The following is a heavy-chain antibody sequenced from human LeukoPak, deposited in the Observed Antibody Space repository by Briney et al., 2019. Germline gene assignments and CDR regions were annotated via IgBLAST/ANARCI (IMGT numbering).Heavy chain of an antibody. J-gene: IGHJ1*01. CDR3: ARGRRRQLWLGVEYFQH. Sequence: PSETLSLTCAVYGGSFRGYYWSWIRQPPGKGLDWIGEINHSRSTNYNPSLKSRVTITADTSKNQFSLKLSSVTAADTAVYYCARGRRRQLWLGVEYFQHWGQGTLVTVSS. D-gene: IGHD5-18*01. CDR2: INHSRST. V-gene: IGHV4-34*01. CDR1: GGSFRGYY.